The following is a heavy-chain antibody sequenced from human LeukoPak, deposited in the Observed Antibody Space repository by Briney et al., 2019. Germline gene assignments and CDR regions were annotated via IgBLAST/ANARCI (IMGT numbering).Heavy chain of an antibody. CDR2: IYYSGST. CDR1: GGSISSYY. J-gene: IGHJ5*02. CDR3: ARDGPGYYDSSGYHAGWFDP. V-gene: IGHV4-59*01. D-gene: IGHD3-22*01. Sequence: KPSETLSLTCTVSGGSISSYYWSWIRQPPGKGLEWIGYIYYSGSTNYNPSLKSRVTISVDTSKNQFSLKLSSVTAADTAVYYCARDGPGYYDSSGYHAGWFDPWGQGTLVTVSS.